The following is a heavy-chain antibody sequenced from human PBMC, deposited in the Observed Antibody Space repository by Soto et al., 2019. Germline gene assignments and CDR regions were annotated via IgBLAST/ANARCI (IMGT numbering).Heavy chain of an antibody. V-gene: IGHV4-30-4*01. CDR3: ARARGGDSGDYASLFDR. Sequence: VQLQESGPGLVTPSQTLSLTCTVFGGSVSIGDYLWSWIRQRPGKGLEWIGYIHDSGNTYYNPSLKSRVTISLDTSKKQFSLKVTSMTAADTAVYFCARARGGDSGDYASLFDRWGQGNLVTVSS. D-gene: IGHD4-17*01. CDR2: IHDSGNT. CDR1: GGSVSIGDYL. J-gene: IGHJ5*02.